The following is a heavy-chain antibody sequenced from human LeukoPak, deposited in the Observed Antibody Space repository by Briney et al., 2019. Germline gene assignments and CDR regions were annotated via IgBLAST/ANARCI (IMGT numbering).Heavy chain of an antibody. V-gene: IGHV3-30*03. D-gene: IGHD3-10*01. Sequence: GGSLRLSCAASGFTFSSYGMHWVRQAPGKGLEWVAVISYDGSNKYYADSVKGRFTISRDNSKNTLYLQMNSLRAEDTAVYYCARSSSYNYGLYYYYYMDVWGKGTTVTVSS. CDR2: ISYDGSNK. CDR1: GFTFSSYG. CDR3: ARSSSYNYGLYYYYYMDV. J-gene: IGHJ6*03.